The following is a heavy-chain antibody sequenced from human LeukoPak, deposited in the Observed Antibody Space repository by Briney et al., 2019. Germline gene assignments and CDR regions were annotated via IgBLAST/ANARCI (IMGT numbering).Heavy chain of an antibody. CDR3: ARGYCSGGSCYSYYYYNYMDV. Sequence: SETLSLTCAVYGGSFSGYYWSWIRQPPGKGLEWIGEINHSGSTNYNPSLKSRVTISVDTSKNQFSLKLSSVTAADTAVYYCARGYCSGGSCYSYYYYNYMDVWGRGTTVTVSS. D-gene: IGHD2-15*01. CDR1: GGSFSGYY. CDR2: INHSGST. J-gene: IGHJ6*03. V-gene: IGHV4-34*01.